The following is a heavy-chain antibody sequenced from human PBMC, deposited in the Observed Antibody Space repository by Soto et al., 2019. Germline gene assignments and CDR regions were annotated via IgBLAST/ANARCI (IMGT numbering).Heavy chain of an antibody. D-gene: IGHD3-3*01. CDR1: GGSISNTNYY. CDR3: ARQDDFWSGSNWFDP. CDR2: VYYNGFT. J-gene: IGHJ5*02. V-gene: IGHV4-39*01. Sequence: SETLSLTCTVSGGSISNTNYYWGWIRQPPGKGLEWIGNVYYNGFTYYNPSLKSRVTMFVDTPKNHFSLKMTSVTAADTAVYYCARQDDFWSGSNWFDPWGQGTLVTVS.